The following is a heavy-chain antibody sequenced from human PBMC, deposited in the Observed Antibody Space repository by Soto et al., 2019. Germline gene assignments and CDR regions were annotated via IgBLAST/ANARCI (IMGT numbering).Heavy chain of an antibody. J-gene: IGHJ5*02. Sequence: LNISCTASGNIFTSYWSGWVRQMPGKGLEWRGIIYLGESNTRYRPTFQGQVTISADRSISTAYLQCSSLKASDTDMSYCARQEYWSSTSCYKVDAWGQGTLVTFSS. CDR3: ARQEYWSSTSCYKVDA. CDR1: GNIFTSYW. V-gene: IGHV5-51*01. CDR2: IYLGESNT. D-gene: IGHD2-2*02.